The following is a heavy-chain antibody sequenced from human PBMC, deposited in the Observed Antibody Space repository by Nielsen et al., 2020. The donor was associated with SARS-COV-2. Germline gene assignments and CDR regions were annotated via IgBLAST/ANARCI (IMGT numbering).Heavy chain of an antibody. CDR1: GFPLRNYA. J-gene: IGHJ1*01. CDR3: TQDVRF. Sequence: GGSLRLSCAASGFPLRNYAMTWVRQAPGKGLEWVSAIGGSGGSTFYADSVKGRFTISRDNSKNTLYLQMSSLRSEDTALYYCTQDVRFGGQGTLVTVSS. CDR2: IGGSGGST. V-gene: IGHV3-23*01. D-gene: IGHD3-16*01.